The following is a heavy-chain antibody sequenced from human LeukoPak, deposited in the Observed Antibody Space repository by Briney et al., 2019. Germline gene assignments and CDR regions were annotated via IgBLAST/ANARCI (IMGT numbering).Heavy chain of an antibody. Sequence: GGSLRLSCAASGFSFSNSWMSWVRQAPGKGLEWVADIRQDGSVKYYVGSVKGRFTISRDNAENSLYLQMNSLRAEDTAVYYCATSSDAPGNYWGQGTLVTVSS. J-gene: IGHJ4*02. V-gene: IGHV3-7*01. D-gene: IGHD2-2*01. CDR1: GFSFSNSW. CDR2: IRQDGSVK. CDR3: ATSSDAPGNY.